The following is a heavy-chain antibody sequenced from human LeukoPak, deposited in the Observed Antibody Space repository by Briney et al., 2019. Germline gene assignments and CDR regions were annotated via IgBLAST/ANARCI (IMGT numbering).Heavy chain of an antibody. D-gene: IGHD3-9*01. CDR1: GGSFSGYY. CDR3: ARGAVLRYFDWLSGGGYFDY. CDR2: INHSGST. J-gene: IGHJ4*02. V-gene: IGHV4-34*01. Sequence: KPSETLSLTCAVYGGSFSGYYWSWIRQPPGKGLEWIGEINHSGSTNYNPSLKSRVTISVDTSKNQFSLKLSSVTAADTAVYYCARGAVLRYFDWLSGGGYFDYWGQGTLVTVSS.